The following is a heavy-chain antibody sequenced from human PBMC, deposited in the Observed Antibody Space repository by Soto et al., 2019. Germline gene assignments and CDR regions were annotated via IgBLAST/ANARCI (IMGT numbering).Heavy chain of an antibody. V-gene: IGHV3-74*01. CDR3: AREGIADYYFDY. Sequence: GESLKISCAASGFTFSSYWMHWVRQAPGKGLVWVSRINSDGSSTSYADSVKGRFTISRDNAKNTLYLQMNSLRAEDTAVYYCAREGIADYYFDYWGQGTLVTVSS. CDR1: GFTFSSYW. CDR2: INSDGSST. J-gene: IGHJ4*02. D-gene: IGHD6-13*01.